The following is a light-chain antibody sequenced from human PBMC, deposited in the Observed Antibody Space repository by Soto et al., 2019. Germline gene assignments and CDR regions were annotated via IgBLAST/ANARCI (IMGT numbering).Light chain of an antibody. CDR3: SSYTRRSTLL. CDR2: DVN. CDR1: SSDVGDNKF. V-gene: IGLV2-14*03. Sequence: QSVLTQPASVSGSPGQSITISCSGTSSDVGDNKFVSWYQQHPGKAPKLIIYDVNNRPSGVSDRFSGSKSGNTASLTISGLQAEDESDYYCSSYTRRSTLLFGGGTKLTVL. J-gene: IGLJ2*01.